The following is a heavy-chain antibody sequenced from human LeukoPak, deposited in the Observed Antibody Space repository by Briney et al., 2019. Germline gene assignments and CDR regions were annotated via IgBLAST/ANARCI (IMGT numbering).Heavy chain of an antibody. V-gene: IGHV4-34*01. CDR1: CGSFSGYY. CDR2: INHSGST. D-gene: IGHD3-22*01. Sequence: SSETLTLTCAVYCGSFSGYYWIWIRQPPGKGLECIGEINHSGSTNYNPSLKSRVTISVDTSKNQFSLKLSSVTAADKAVYYCARGPRITMIGVVFDYCGERTLVTVSS. CDR3: ARGPRITMIGVVFDY. J-gene: IGHJ4*02.